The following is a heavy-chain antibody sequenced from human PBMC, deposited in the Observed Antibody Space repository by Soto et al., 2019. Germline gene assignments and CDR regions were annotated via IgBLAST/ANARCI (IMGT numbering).Heavy chain of an antibody. D-gene: IGHD2-21*02. CDR1: GYTFTSYG. V-gene: IGHV1-18*04. J-gene: IGHJ5*02. Sequence: ASVKVSCKASGYTFTSYGISWVRQAPGQGLEWMGWISAYNGNTNYAQKLQGRVTMTTDTSTSTAYMELRSLRSDDTAVYYCARDFVGYCGGDCYKPGWFDPWGQGTLVTSPQ. CDR3: ARDFVGYCGGDCYKPGWFDP. CDR2: ISAYNGNT.